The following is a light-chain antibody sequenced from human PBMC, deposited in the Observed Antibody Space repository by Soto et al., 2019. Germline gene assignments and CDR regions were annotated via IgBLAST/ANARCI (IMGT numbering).Light chain of an antibody. CDR3: SSCTSSSTLDV. CDR1: SSDVGGYNY. Sequence: QSALTQPASVSGSPGQSITISCTGTSSDVGGYNYVSWYQQHPGKAPKLMIYEVSNRPSGVSNRFSGSKSGNTASLTISGLQAEDEADYYCSSCTSSSTLDVSGTGTKLTVL. J-gene: IGLJ1*01. CDR2: EVS. V-gene: IGLV2-14*01.